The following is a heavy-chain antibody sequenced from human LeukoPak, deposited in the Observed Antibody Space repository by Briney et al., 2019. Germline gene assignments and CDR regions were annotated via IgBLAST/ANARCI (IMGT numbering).Heavy chain of an antibody. CDR3: ARSPRGCSGGSCYDY. Sequence: SETLSLTCTVSGGSIISYYWSWIRQPPGKGLEWIGYIYYSGSTNYNPSLKSRVTISVDTSKNQFSLKLSSVAAADTAMYYCARSPRGCSGGSCYDYWGQGTLVTVSS. D-gene: IGHD2-15*01. J-gene: IGHJ4*02. V-gene: IGHV4-59*01. CDR1: GGSIISYY. CDR2: IYYSGST.